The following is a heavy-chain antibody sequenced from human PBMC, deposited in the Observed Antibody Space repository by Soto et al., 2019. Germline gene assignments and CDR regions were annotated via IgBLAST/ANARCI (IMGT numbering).Heavy chain of an antibody. J-gene: IGHJ4*02. V-gene: IGHV1-18*01. CDR3: ASATSIAVAGKES. Sequence: QVQLVQSGGEVKKPGASVKVSCKASGDTVTNYGISWARQAPGQGLEWMGWISFYNVHTNYAQKLQGRVTLTTDTSTSTAYMELRSLRSDGTAVYYCASATSIAVAGKESWGQGTLVTVSS. CDR1: GDTVTNYG. CDR2: ISFYNVHT. D-gene: IGHD6-19*01.